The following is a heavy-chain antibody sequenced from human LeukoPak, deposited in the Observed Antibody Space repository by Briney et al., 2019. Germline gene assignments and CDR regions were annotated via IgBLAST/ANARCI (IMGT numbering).Heavy chain of an antibody. J-gene: IGHJ4*02. V-gene: IGHV4-59*01. D-gene: IGHD2-2*01. CDR2: IYYNGST. CDR3: ARETNDCSTVNCKTRVIDY. Sequence: PSETLSLTCTLARGSINKYYWTWIRQPPGKGLEWIGYIYYNGSTIFNPSLKSRVTKSVDTSKNQFSLRLRSVTTADTAVYYCARETNDCSTVNCKTRVIDYWGPGTQVIVSS. CDR1: RGSINKYY.